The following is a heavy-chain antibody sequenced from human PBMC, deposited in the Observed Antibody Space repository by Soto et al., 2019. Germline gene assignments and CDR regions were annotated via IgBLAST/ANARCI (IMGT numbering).Heavy chain of an antibody. CDR1: GHRFNNYW. CDR2: IYPGDSDT. V-gene: IGHV5-51*01. J-gene: IGHJ4*02. Sequence: GESLKISCKGSGHRFNNYWIGWVRQMPGKGLEWMGIIYPGDSDTRYSPSFQGQVTISADKSINTAYLQWSSLKASDTAMYYCARVHGSGSYYNGAMDYWGQGTLVTVSS. CDR3: ARVHGSGSYYNGAMDY. D-gene: IGHD3-10*01.